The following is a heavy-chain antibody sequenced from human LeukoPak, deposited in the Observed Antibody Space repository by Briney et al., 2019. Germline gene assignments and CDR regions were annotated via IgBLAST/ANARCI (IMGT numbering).Heavy chain of an antibody. V-gene: IGHV3-23*01. CDR2: ISDSGGST. D-gene: IGHD3-22*01. CDR1: GITLSNYG. J-gene: IGHJ4*02. CDR3: AKRGVVIRVILVGFHKEAYYFDS. Sequence: GGSLRLSCAVSGITLSNYGMSWVRQAPGKGLEWVAGISDSGGSTKYADSVKGRFTISRDSRKNTLYLHMNSLRAEDSAVYFCAKRGVVIRVILVGFHKEAYYFDSWGQGALVTVPS.